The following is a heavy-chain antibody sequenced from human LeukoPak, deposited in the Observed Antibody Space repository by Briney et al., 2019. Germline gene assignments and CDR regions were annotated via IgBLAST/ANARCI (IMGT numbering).Heavy chain of an antibody. CDR2: ITGSGDIT. CDR1: GFIFRNYA. CDR3: AKWGDFDILTGYYVPDF. J-gene: IGHJ4*02. Sequence: PGASLRLSCAASGFIFRNYAMSWVRQAPGKRLEWASAITGSGDITYYADSVKGRFTISRDNSKNTLYVEMNTLRAEDTAVYYCAKWGDFDILTGYYVPDFWGQGTLVTVSS. D-gene: IGHD3-9*01. V-gene: IGHV3-23*01.